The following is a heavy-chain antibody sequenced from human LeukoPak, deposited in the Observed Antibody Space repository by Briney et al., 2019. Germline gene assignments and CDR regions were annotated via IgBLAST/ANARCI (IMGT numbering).Heavy chain of an antibody. CDR3: AKDSGWSAFDI. D-gene: IGHD6-19*01. V-gene: IGHV3-23*01. J-gene: IGHJ3*02. CDR1: GFTVSSDF. Sequence: GGSLRLSCAASGFTVSSDFMIWVRQAPGKGLEWVSGISGSGGSTYYADSVKGRFTISRDNSKNTVYLQVNSLRADDTAVYYCAKDSGWSAFDIWGQGTMVTVSS. CDR2: ISGSGGST.